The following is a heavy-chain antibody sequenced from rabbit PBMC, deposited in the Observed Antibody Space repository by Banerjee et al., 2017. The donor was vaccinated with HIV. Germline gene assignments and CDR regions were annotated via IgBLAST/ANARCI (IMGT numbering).Heavy chain of an antibody. Sequence: LEESGGGLVKPGGTLTLTCTVSGFSFSSNWICWVRQAPGKGLEWIACINAVTGKAVYASWAKGRFPFSKTSSTTVTLQVTSLTAADTATYFCARNYVNAFDPWGQGTLVTVS. D-gene: IGHD1-1*01. CDR3: ARNYVNAFDP. CDR2: INAVTGKA. CDR1: GFSFSSNW. V-gene: IGHV1S45*01. J-gene: IGHJ2*01.